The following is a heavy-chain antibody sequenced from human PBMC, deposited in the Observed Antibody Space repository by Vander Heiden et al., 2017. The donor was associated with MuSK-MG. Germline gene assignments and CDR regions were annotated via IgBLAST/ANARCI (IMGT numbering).Heavy chain of an antibody. V-gene: IGHV3-7*01. CDR1: GFTFSSYW. CDR3: ARGAYFDY. J-gene: IGHJ4*02. Sequence: EVQLVESGGGLVQPGGSLRLSWAASGFTFSSYWMSWVRQAPGKGLEWVANIKQEGREKDYVDSVKGRFTISRDNAKNSLYMQMKSLRAEDTAVDYCARGAYFDYWGQGTLVTVSS. CDR2: IKQEGREK.